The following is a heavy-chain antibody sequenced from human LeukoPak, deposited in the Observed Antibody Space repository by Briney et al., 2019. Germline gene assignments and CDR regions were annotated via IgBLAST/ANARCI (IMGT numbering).Heavy chain of an antibody. CDR3: ARGPELERFDY. V-gene: IGHV1-69*05. J-gene: IGHJ4*02. D-gene: IGHD1-1*01. CDR2: IIPIFDTA. Sequence: PSVRLSCKASGGTFNTYTITWVRHTPGRGLECMGGIIPIFDTANYAQKCQGRVTITTDESTSTAYMELSSLRSDDTAVYYCARGPELERFDYWGQGTLVTVSS. CDR1: GGTFNTYT.